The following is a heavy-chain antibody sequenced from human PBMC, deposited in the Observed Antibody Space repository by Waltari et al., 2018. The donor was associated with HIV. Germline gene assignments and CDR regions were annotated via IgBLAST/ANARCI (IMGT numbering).Heavy chain of an antibody. J-gene: IGHJ4*02. CDR3: AKDSSRALWFGESFEN. CDR2: IAYDGSKK. Sequence: QVHLVESGGGVVQPGASLRLSCTASGFTFSGYGMNWFRQAPGKGLEWVALIAYDGSKKFYVESVKGRFASSRDNSKNTLYLQMNSLRPGDTAVYYCAKDSSRALWFGESFENWGQGTLVTVSS. CDR1: GFTFSGYG. D-gene: IGHD3-10*01. V-gene: IGHV3-30*18.